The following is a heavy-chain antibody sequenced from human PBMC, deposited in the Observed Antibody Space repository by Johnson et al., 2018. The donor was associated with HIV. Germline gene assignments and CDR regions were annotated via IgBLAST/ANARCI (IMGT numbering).Heavy chain of an antibody. CDR1: GFTFSNYW. V-gene: IGHV3-7*05. CDR3: ARDQRHIAAAGPPDAFDI. D-gene: IGHD6-13*01. Sequence: EVQLVESGGGLVQPGGSLRLSCAASGFTFSNYWMSWVRQAPGKGLEWVANIKQDGSEKYYVDSVKGRFTISRDNAKNSLYLQMNSLRAEDTAVYYCARDQRHIAAAGPPDAFDIWGQGTMVTVSS. J-gene: IGHJ3*02. CDR2: IKQDGSEK.